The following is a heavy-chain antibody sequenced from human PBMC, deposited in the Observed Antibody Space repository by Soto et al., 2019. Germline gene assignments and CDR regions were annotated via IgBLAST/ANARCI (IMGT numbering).Heavy chain of an antibody. CDR3: ARDGSSWFDY. Sequence: GGSLRLSCAASGFTFSSYAMHWVHQAPGKGLEWVAVISYDGSNKYYADSVKGRFTISRDNSKNTLYLQMNSLRAEDTAVYYCARDGSSWFDYWGQGTLVTVSS. J-gene: IGHJ4*02. CDR1: GFTFSSYA. D-gene: IGHD6-13*01. V-gene: IGHV3-30-3*01. CDR2: ISYDGSNK.